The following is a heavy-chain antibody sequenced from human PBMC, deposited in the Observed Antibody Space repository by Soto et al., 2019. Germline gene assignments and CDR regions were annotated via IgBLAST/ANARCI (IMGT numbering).Heavy chain of an antibody. V-gene: IGHV1-69*02. CDR2: IIPIAAIA. CDR1: GGTFSRYT. Sequence: QVQLVQSGAEVKKPGSSVKVSCKASGGTFSRYTINWVRQAPGQGLEWMGRIIPIAAIANYTQKFQGRVTMTVEESSTTAYMELSSLRSDDTAVYYCARGSTIVRGAPSWFDPWGQGTLVTVSS. D-gene: IGHD3-10*01. J-gene: IGHJ5*02. CDR3: ARGSTIVRGAPSWFDP.